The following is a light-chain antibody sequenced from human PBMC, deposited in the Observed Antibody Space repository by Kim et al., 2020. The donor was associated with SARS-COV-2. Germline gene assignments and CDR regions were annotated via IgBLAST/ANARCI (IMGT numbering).Light chain of an antibody. CDR1: QSINKY. CDR3: QPSYSTPYT. J-gene: IGKJ2*01. CDR2: AAS. V-gene: IGKV1-39*01. Sequence: DIQMTQSPSSLSASVGDRVIITCRASQSINKYLNWYQQKPGKAPKLLIYAASSLQSGVPSRFSGSGSGTDFSLTISSLQPEDFATYYCQPSYSTPYTFDQGTKLEI.